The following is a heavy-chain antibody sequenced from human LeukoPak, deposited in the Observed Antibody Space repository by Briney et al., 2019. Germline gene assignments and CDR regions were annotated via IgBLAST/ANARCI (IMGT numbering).Heavy chain of an antibody. J-gene: IGHJ4*02. CDR1: GGSISSGSYY. Sequence: SETLSLTCTVSGGSISSGSYYWSWIRQPAGKGLEWIGRIYTSGRINYNTSLKSRVTISVDTSKNQFSLKLNSVTAADTAVYYCARGQYYDFWSGYPPLDYWGQGTLVTVSS. V-gene: IGHV4-61*02. D-gene: IGHD3-3*01. CDR2: IYTSGRI. CDR3: ARGQYYDFWSGYPPLDY.